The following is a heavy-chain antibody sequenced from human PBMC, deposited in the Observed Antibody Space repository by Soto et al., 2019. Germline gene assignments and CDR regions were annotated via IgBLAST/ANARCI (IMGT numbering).Heavy chain of an antibody. J-gene: IGHJ5*02. V-gene: IGHV2-5*01. CDR3: AKSGSSGWYGWFDP. CDR2: IYWNDDK. Sequence: SGPTLVNPTQTLTLTCIFSGFSLRTSGVGVGWIRQPPGKAPEWLGFIYWNDDKRYSPSLKSRLTITKDTSKNQVVLTMTNMDPVDTATYYCAKSGSSGWYGWFDPWGQGTLVTVSS. CDR1: GFSLRTSGVG. D-gene: IGHD6-19*01.